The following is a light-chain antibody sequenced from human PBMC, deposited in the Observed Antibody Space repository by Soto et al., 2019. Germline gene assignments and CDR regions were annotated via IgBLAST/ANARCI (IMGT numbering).Light chain of an antibody. Sequence: IVLTQSPAALSESLGERVTLSCRASQSVSANLAWYQQRPGQAPRLLIYGISNRAPDTPDRFSGSGSGTEFTLTISSLQSEDFAVYYCQQYNNWPPWTFGQGTKVDIK. CDR2: GIS. CDR3: QQYNNWPPWT. V-gene: IGKV3-15*01. CDR1: QSVSAN. J-gene: IGKJ1*01.